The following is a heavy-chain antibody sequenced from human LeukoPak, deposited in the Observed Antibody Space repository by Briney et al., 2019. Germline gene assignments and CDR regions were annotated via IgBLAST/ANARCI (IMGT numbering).Heavy chain of an antibody. J-gene: IGHJ5*02. CDR3: ARGGYYGSGNDFRFDP. CDR1: GGSISSSSSY. Sequence: PSETLSLTCTVSGGSISSSSSYWGWIRQPPGKGLECIGYIHYTGSTNYNPSLKSRVTISVDTSKNQFSLKLSSVTAADTAIYYCARGGYYGSGNDFRFDPWGQGTLVTVSS. D-gene: IGHD3-10*01. V-gene: IGHV4-61*05. CDR2: IHYTGST.